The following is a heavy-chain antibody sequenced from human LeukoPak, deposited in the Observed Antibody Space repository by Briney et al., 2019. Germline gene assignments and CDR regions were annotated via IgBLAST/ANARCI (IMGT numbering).Heavy chain of an antibody. CDR2: ISYDGSNK. D-gene: IGHD3-22*01. CDR3: AKVPYYYDTTAGDY. J-gene: IGHJ4*02. V-gene: IGHV3-30*18. CDR1: GFTFTSYG. Sequence: GRSLRLSCAASGFTFTSYGMHWVRQAPGKGLEWVAVISYDGSNKYSADSVKGRFTISRDNSKNTLYLQMNSLRAEDTAVYYCAKVPYYYDTTAGDYWGQGTLVTVSS.